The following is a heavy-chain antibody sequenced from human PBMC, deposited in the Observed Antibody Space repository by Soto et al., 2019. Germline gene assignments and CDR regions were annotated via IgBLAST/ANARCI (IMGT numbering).Heavy chain of an antibody. V-gene: IGHV3-7*05. CDR1: EFTFSSYW. CDR2: IKEDGSEK. CDR3: ARDLGAPGRGSAVGYYYHYGMDV. J-gene: IGHJ6*02. Sequence: EVQLVESGGGLVQPGGSLGLSCAASEFTFSSYWMNWVRQAPGKGLEWVANIKEDGSEKYYVDSVKGRFTISRDHAKNSLYLQMNSLRGEDTAVYYCARDLGAPGRGSAVGYYYHYGMDVWGQGTTVTVSS. D-gene: IGHD2-2*01.